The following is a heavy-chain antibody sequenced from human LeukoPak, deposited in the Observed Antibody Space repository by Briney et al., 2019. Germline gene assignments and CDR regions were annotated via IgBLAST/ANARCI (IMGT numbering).Heavy chain of an antibody. CDR3: ASGYYYMDV. CDR2: TYYRSKWYN. J-gene: IGHJ6*03. CDR1: GDSVSRNSAT. V-gene: IGHV6-1*01. Sequence: SQTLALTCAISGDSVSRNSATWNCIRQSPSRGLEWLGRTYYRSKWYNDYAVSVKSRITINPDTSKNQFSLQLNSVTPEDTAVYYCASGYYYMDVWGKGTTVTVSS.